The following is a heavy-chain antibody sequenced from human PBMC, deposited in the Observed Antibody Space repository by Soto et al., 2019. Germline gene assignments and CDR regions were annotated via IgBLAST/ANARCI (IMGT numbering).Heavy chain of an antibody. J-gene: IGHJ4*02. CDR3: ARDRNGGYVAYFDY. CDR2: ISSDGSDK. V-gene: IGHV3-30-3*01. Sequence: PGGSLRLSCAASGFTFRSYAMHWVRQAPGKGLEWVALISSDGSDKYYADSVKGRFTISRDNSKNTLYLQMNNLKTEDTVVYFCARDRNGGYVAYFDYWGLGTLVTVSS. D-gene: IGHD6-25*01. CDR1: GFTFRSYA.